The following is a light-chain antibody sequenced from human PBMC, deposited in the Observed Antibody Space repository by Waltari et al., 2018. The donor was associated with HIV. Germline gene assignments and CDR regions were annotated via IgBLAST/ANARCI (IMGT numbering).Light chain of an antibody. Sequence: QSALTQPRSVSGSPGQSVTISCTGTSNDAGGDQYVSWYQKHPGNAPKHIIFDVTQRPSGVPDRFSGSKSGNTASLTISGLQAADEADFYCSSYAGSYTWLFGGGTKVTVL. CDR3: SSYAGSYTWL. CDR1: SNDAGGDQY. J-gene: IGLJ3*02. V-gene: IGLV2-11*01. CDR2: DVT.